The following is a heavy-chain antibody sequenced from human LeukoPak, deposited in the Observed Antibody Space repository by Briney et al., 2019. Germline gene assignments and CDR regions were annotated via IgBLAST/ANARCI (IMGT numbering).Heavy chain of an antibody. CDR3: ARGVVPAAGNYYYYYYMDV. D-gene: IGHD2-2*01. V-gene: IGHV3-7*04. CDR1: GFTFSSYW. Sequence: PGGSLRLSCAASGFTFSSYWMSWVRQAPGKGLEWVANIKQDGSEKYYVDSVKGRFTISRDNAKNSLYLQMNSLRAEDTAVYYCARGVVPAAGNYYYYYYMDVWGKGTTVTVSS. J-gene: IGHJ6*03. CDR2: IKQDGSEK.